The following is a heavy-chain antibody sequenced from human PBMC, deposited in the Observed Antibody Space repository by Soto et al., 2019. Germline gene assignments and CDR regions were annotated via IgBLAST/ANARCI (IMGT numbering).Heavy chain of an antibody. D-gene: IGHD6-19*01. J-gene: IGHJ4*02. CDR2: ISGSGGST. CDR1: GFTFSSYA. CDR3: AKDRRYSSGWSESFDY. Sequence: LRLSCAASGFTFSSYAMSWVRQAPGKGLEWVSAISGSGGSTYYADSVKGRFTTSRDNSKNTLYLQMNSLRAEDTAVYYCAKDRRYSSGWSESFDYWGQGTLVTVSS. V-gene: IGHV3-23*01.